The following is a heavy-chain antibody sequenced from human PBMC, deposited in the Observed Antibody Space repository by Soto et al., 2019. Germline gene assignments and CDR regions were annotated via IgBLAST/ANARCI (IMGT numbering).Heavy chain of an antibody. Sequence: QVHLQESGPGLVKPSETLSLTCSVSGGSVSSGSSYWSWIRQPPGQGLEWIGHVFFNGNTDYNPSLKHRVNMSIHTSTNQFSLRLTSVTAADTAVYYCSRGGEWKGWFASWGQGTLVSVSS. CDR1: GGSVSSGSSY. J-gene: IGHJ5*01. CDR3: SRGGEWKGWFAS. D-gene: IGHD3-16*01. CDR2: VFFNGNT. V-gene: IGHV4-61*01.